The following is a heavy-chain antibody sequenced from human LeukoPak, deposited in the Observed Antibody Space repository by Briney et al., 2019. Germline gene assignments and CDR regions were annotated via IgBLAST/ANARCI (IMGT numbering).Heavy chain of an antibody. V-gene: IGHV4-38-2*02. CDR2: IYHSGST. CDR3: ARDPPTHLAIDY. J-gene: IGHJ4*02. CDR1: GYSISSGYY. Sequence: SETLSLTCTGSGYSISSGYYWGWIRQPPGKGLEWIGSIYHSGSTYYNPSLKSRVTISVDTSKNQFSLKLSSVTAADTAVYYCARDPPTHLAIDYWGQGTLVTVSS.